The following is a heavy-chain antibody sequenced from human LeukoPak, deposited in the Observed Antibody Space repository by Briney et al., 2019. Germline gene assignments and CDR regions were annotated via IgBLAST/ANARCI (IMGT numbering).Heavy chain of an antibody. CDR1: GGSISSYY. D-gene: IGHD2-2*01. J-gene: IGHJ5*02. V-gene: IGHV4-59*01. CDR3: ARGAAIWGWFNP. CDR2: VYYSGST. Sequence: SETLSLTCTVSGGSISSYYWSWIRQPPGKGLEWIGYVYYSGSTNYNPSLKSRVTISVDTSKNQFSLKLSSVTAADTAVYYCARGAAIWGWFNPWGQGTLVTVSS.